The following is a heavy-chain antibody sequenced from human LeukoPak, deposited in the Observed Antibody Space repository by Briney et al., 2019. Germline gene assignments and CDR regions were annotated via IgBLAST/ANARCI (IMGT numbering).Heavy chain of an antibody. CDR3: ARVIRGGYYFDY. CDR2: ISSNSRYI. D-gene: IGHD3-10*01. J-gene: IGHJ4*02. V-gene: IGHV3-21*01. CDR1: GFTFSTYS. Sequence: GGSLRLSCAASGFTFSTYSMSWVRQAPGKGLEWVSSISSNSRYIYYADSMRGRFTISRDNAKNSLYLQMNSLRAEDTAVYYCARVIRGGYYFDYWGQGTLVTVSS.